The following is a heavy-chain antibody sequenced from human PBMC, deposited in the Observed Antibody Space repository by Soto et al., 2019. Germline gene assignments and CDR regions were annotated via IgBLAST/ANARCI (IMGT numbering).Heavy chain of an antibody. CDR3: ALELLWFGEFNGFYP. CDR1: GGSISRVDYY. D-gene: IGHD3-10*01. CDR2: IYYSGSN. Sequence: QVQLQESGPGLVKPSQTLSLTCTVSGGSISRVDYYWSWIRQPPGKGLEGIGYIYYSGSNYYHPSLKRRVHRSVDTSKNQFSLKLSSVTAADTAVYYWALELLWFGEFNGFYPWGQGTLVTGSS. V-gene: IGHV4-30-4*01. J-gene: IGHJ5*02.